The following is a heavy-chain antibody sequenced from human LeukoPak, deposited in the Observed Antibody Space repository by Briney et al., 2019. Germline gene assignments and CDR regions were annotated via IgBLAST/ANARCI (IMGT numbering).Heavy chain of an antibody. CDR1: GGSISSYY. CDR2: IYYSGST. J-gene: IGHJ4*02. CDR3: ALYSSSSDY. D-gene: IGHD6-6*01. Sequence: PSETLSLTCTVSGGSISSYYWSWIRQPPGKGLEWIGYIYYSGSTYYNPSLKSRVTISVDTSKNQFSLKLSSVTAADTAMYYCALYSSSSDYWGQGTLVTVSS. V-gene: IGHV4-59*01.